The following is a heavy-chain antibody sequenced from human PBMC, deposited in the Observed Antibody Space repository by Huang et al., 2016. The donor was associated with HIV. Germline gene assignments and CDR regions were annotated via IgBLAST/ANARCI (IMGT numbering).Heavy chain of an antibody. CDR2: INPGNGNT. CDR1: GYSFTTYA. D-gene: IGHD2-21*01. CDR3: AREFVIFGAPLWPTY. Sequence: QVQLVQSGAEVKKPGASVKVSCKASGYSFTTYALHWVRQAPGHRLEWRGWINPGNGNTNYSQKFQGRVTITRDTSASTVYMEVSSLTFEDTAVYYCAREFVIFGAPLWPTYWGQGTLISVSS. J-gene: IGHJ4*02. V-gene: IGHV1-3*01.